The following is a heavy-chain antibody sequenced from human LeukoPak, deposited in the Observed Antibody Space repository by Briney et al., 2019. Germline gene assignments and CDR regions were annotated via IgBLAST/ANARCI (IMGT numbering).Heavy chain of an antibody. J-gene: IGHJ4*02. V-gene: IGHV1-69*05. CDR2: IIPIFGTA. D-gene: IGHD6-13*01. CDR3: ATPAPGIAAAGIIRLDY. Sequence: SVKVSCKASGGTFSSYAISWVRQAPGQGLEWMGGIIPIFGTANYAQKFQGRVTITTDESTSTAYMELSSLRSEDTAVYYCATPAPGIAAAGIIRLDYWGQGTLVTASS. CDR1: GGTFSSYA.